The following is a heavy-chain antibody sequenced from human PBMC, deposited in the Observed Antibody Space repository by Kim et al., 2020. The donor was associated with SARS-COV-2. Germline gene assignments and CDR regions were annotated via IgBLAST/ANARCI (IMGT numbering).Heavy chain of an antibody. Sequence: GGSLRLSCEVSGFSVSSHYMSWVRQAPGKGLEWVSVIYTAGSIHYADSVNGRFTTSRDSSKNTVYLHMNSLRAEATALYYCARDLGKITDMWGQGTRVTVSS. D-gene: IGHD3-10*01. V-gene: IGHV3-53*01. CDR1: GFSVSSHY. CDR2: IYTAGSI. CDR3: ARDLGKITDM. J-gene: IGHJ3*02.